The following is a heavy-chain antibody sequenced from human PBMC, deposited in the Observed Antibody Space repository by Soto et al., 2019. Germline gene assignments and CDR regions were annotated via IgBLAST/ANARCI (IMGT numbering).Heavy chain of an antibody. CDR3: ARQSPSEGSGLDY. CDR2: IYYSGST. J-gene: IGHJ4*02. Sequence: QLQLQESGPGLVKPSETLSLTCTVSGGSISSSSYYWGWIRQPPGKGLEWIGSIYYSGSTYYNPSLKSRVTISVDTSKNQFSLKLSSVTAADTAVYYCARQSPSEGSGLDYWGQGTLVTVSS. CDR1: GGSISSSSYY. D-gene: IGHD3-22*01. V-gene: IGHV4-39*01.